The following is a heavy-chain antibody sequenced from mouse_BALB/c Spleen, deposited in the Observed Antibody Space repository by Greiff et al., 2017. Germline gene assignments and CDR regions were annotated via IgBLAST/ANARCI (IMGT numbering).Heavy chain of an antibody. J-gene: IGHJ1*01. CDR3: ASAVVAKDWYFDV. Sequence: VKLQESGAELARPGASVKLSCKASGYTFTSYWMQWVKQRPGQGLEWIGAIYPGDGDTRYTQKFKGKATLTADKSSSTAYMQLSSLASEDSAVYYCASAVVAKDWYFDVWGAGTTVTVSS. V-gene: IGHV1-87*01. CDR2: IYPGDGDT. D-gene: IGHD1-1*01. CDR1: GYTFTSYW.